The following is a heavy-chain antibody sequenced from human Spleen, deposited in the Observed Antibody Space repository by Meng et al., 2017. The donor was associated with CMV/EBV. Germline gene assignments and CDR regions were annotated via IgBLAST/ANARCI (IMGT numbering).Heavy chain of an antibody. V-gene: IGHV1-46*01. J-gene: IGHJ6*02. CDR3: ARGEESRSSFVNYYYALDV. CDR1: GYTFISYF. Sequence: ASVKVSCKSSGYTFISYFMHWVRQAPGQGLEWMGITNPSGGGTSYAQKFQGRLTLTRDTSTSTVYMELSSLRSDDTAVYYCARGEESRSSFVNYYYALDVWGQGTTVTVSS. D-gene: IGHD6-6*01. CDR2: TNPSGGGT.